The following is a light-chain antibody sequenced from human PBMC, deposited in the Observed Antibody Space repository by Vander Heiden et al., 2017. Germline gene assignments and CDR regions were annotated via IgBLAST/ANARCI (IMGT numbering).Light chain of an antibody. Sequence: DIVMTQSPDSLAVSLGERATINCKSSQSILYSSNNKNYLAWYQQKPGQSPKLLIYWASTRESGVPDRFTGSGSGTDFTLTISSLQAEDVAVYYCQQYYNTQITFGQGTRLEIK. V-gene: IGKV4-1*01. CDR3: QQYYNTQIT. J-gene: IGKJ5*01. CDR1: QSILYSSNNKNY. CDR2: WAS.